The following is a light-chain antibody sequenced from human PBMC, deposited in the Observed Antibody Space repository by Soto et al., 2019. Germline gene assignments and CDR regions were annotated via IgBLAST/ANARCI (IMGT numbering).Light chain of an antibody. CDR3: SSCAGNYVYV. Sequence: QSALTQPRSVSGSPGQSVTISCTGTSSDVGAYNYVPWYQRHAGKGPKLIIHDVSARPSGVPDRFSASKSGNTASLTISGLQTEDEADYYCSSCAGNYVYVLGSGTKV. CDR2: DVS. V-gene: IGLV2-11*01. J-gene: IGLJ1*01. CDR1: SSDVGAYNY.